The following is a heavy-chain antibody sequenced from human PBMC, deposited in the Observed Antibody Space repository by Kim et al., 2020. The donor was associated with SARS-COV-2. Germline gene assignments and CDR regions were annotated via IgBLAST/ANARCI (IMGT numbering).Heavy chain of an antibody. Sequence: GGSLRLSCAASGFTFSSYGMHWVRQAPGKGLEWVAVIWYDGSNKYYADSVKGRFTISRDYSKNTLYLQMNSLRAEDTAVYYCARDMQGGPTVGMDVWGQGTTVTVSS. CDR1: GFTFSSYG. CDR2: IWYDGSNK. D-gene: IGHD2-15*01. V-gene: IGHV3-33*01. J-gene: IGHJ6*02. CDR3: ARDMQGGPTVGMDV.